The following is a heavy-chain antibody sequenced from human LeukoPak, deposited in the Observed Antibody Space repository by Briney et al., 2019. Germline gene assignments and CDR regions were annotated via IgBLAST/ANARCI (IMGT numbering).Heavy chain of an antibody. V-gene: IGHV1-8*03. J-gene: IGHJ5*02. Sequence: GASVKVSCKASGYTFTSYDINWVQQATGQGLEWMGWMNPNSGNTGYAQKFQGRVTITRNTSISTAYMELSSLRSEDTAVYYCARGPFSSSWYGAYWFDPWGQGTLVTVSS. CDR1: GYTFTSYD. D-gene: IGHD6-13*01. CDR3: ARGPFSSSWYGAYWFDP. CDR2: MNPNSGNT.